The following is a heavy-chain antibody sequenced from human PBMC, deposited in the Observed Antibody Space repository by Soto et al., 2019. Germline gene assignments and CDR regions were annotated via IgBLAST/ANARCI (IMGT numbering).Heavy chain of an antibody. D-gene: IGHD4-17*01. CDR2: SRKKTNSYTT. CDR3: TTVTTVDYYFDY. V-gene: IGHV3-72*01. J-gene: IGHJ4*02. Sequence: GGSLRLSCAASGLTFSDRYMDWVRQAPGKGLEWVGRSRKKTNSYTTEYAASVKGRFIISRDDSTNSLYLQMSSLKTEDTAVYYCTTVTTVDYYFDYWGQGTLVTVSS. CDR1: GLTFSDRY.